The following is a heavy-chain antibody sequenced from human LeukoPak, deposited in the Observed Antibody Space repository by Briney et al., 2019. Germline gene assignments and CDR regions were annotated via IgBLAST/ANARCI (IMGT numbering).Heavy chain of an antibody. J-gene: IGHJ5*02. D-gene: IGHD1-26*01. CDR1: GFTFSSYA. CDR3: ARDPYDSSGSYWFDP. CDR2: ISYDGSNK. V-gene: IGHV3-30*01. Sequence: PGGSLRLSCAASGFTFSSYAMHWVRQAPGKGLEWVAVISYDGSNKYYADSVKGQFTISRDNSKNTLYLQMNSLRAEDTAVYYCARDPYDSSGSYWFDPWGQGTLVTVSS.